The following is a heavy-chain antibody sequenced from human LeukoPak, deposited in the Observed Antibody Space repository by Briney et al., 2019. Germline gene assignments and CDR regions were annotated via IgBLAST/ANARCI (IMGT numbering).Heavy chain of an antibody. V-gene: IGHV3-74*01. CDR3: AKDGFDY. Sequence: GGSLRLSCVASGFTFSSYWMHWVRHDPRKGLVWVSRINGDGRNINYADSVRGRFTISRDNAKNTLYLQMNSLRVDDTALYYCAKDGFDYWGQGTLVTVS. CDR1: GFTFSSYW. J-gene: IGHJ4*02. CDR2: INGDGRNI.